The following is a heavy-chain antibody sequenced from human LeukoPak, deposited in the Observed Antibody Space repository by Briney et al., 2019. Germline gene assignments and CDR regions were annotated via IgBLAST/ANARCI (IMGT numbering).Heavy chain of an antibody. D-gene: IGHD3-16*01. V-gene: IGHV1-2*02. J-gene: IGHJ3*02. Sequence: ASVKVSCKASGYTFTSYYMHWVRQAPGQGLEWMGIINPNSGGTNYAQKFQGRVTMTRDTSISTAYMELSRLRSDDTAVYYCARVGAQADAFDIWGQGTMVTVSS. CDR2: INPNSGGT. CDR3: ARVGAQADAFDI. CDR1: GYTFTSYY.